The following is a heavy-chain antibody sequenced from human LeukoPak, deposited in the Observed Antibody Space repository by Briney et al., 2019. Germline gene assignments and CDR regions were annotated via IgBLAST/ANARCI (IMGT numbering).Heavy chain of an antibody. CDR3: ATTTVTTGSPFDY. J-gene: IGHJ4*02. V-gene: IGHV5-51*01. CDR1: GYSFTTYW. Sequence: GESLKISCKSSGYSFTTYWIGWVRQMPGKGLELMGIIYPSDSDTRYSPSFQGQVTISADKSISTAYLQWSSLKASDTAMYYCATTTVTTGSPFDYWGQGTLVTVSS. D-gene: IGHD4-11*01. CDR2: IYPSDSDT.